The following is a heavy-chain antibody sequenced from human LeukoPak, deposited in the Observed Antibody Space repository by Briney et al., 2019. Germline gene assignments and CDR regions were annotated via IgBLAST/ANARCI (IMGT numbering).Heavy chain of an antibody. V-gene: IGHV3-23*01. D-gene: IGHD1-26*01. CDR2: ISGSGSST. J-gene: IGHJ4*02. CDR1: GFIFSSYA. Sequence: GGSLRLSCAASGFIFSSYAMSWVRQAPGKGLEWVSTISGSGSSTYYADSVKGRFTISRDNSKNTLYLQMSSLRAEDTALYFCAEEVGSTYPTFDYWGQGALVTVSS. CDR3: AEEVGSTYPTFDY.